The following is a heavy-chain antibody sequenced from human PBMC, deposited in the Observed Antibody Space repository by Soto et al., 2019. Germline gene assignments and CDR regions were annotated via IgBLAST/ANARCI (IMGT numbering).Heavy chain of an antibody. D-gene: IGHD5-18*01. CDR2: IYYSGST. V-gene: IGHV4-59*01. Sequence: SETLSLTCTVSGGSISSYYWSWIRQPPGKGLEWIGYIYYSGSTNYNPSLKSRVTISVDTSKNQFSLKLSSVTAADTAVYYCARSGYSYGPFDYWGQGTLVTVSS. CDR3: ARSGYSYGPFDY. J-gene: IGHJ4*02. CDR1: GGSISSYY.